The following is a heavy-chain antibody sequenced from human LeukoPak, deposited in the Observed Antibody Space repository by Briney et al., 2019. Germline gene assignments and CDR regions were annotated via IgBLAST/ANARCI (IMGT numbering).Heavy chain of an antibody. D-gene: IGHD3-10*01. Sequence: GASVKVSCKASGYTFTSYGISWVRQAPGQGLEWMGWISAYNGNTNYAQKLQGRVTMTTDTSTSTAYMELRSLRSDDTAVYYCARDRGMLSYYYYYYGMDVWGQGTTVTVSS. J-gene: IGHJ6*02. CDR2: ISAYNGNT. CDR1: GYTFTSYG. CDR3: ARDRGMLSYYYYYYGMDV. V-gene: IGHV1-18*01.